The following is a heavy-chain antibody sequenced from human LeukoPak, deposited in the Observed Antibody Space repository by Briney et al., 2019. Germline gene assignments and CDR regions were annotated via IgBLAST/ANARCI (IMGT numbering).Heavy chain of an antibody. CDR1: GSTFDSYA. J-gene: IGHJ3*01. CDR3: AKDRWEITIGGAFGF. D-gene: IGHD3-16*01. CDR2: IGISAGST. Sequence: GGSLRLSCEASGSTFDSYAVSWVRQAPGKGLEWVSTIGISAGSTYYADAVKGRFTISRDNSKKTVILQMNRLRVEDTAVYYCAKDRWEITIGGAFGFWGQGTKVAVSS. V-gene: IGHV3-23*01.